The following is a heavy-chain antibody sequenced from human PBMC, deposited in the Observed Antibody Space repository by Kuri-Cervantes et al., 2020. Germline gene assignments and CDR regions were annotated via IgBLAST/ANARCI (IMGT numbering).Heavy chain of an antibody. CDR2: MSFDETKK. J-gene: IGHJ4*02. CDR1: GFTFSSYA. Sequence: GGSLRLSCAASGFTFSSYAMSWVRQAPGKGLEWVAVMSFDETKKYYADSVKGRFTISRDNSKNTLYLHMHSLKSDDTAMYYCARDLGSVGGTLGFDYWGQGTLVTVSS. D-gene: IGHD6-19*01. CDR3: ARDLGSVGGTLGFDY. V-gene: IGHV3-30*04.